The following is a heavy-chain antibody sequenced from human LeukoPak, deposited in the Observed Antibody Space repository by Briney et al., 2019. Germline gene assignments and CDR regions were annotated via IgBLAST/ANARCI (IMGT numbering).Heavy chain of an antibody. CDR2: IIPIFGTA. Sequence: AXGQGLXXXXXIIPIFGTANYAQKFQGRVTITADESTSTAYMELSSLRSEDTAVYYCARAPGYSSGWLHFQHWGQGTLVTVSS. CDR3: ARAPGYSSGWLHFQH. V-gene: IGHV1-69*01. D-gene: IGHD6-19*01. J-gene: IGHJ1*01.